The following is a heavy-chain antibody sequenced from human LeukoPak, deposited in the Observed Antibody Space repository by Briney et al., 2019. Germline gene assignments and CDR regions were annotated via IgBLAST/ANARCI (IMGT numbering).Heavy chain of an antibody. J-gene: IGHJ3*02. CDR2: IYYSGNT. CDR3: ARDESYDSSGYYYEGPAFDI. V-gene: IGHV4-59*01. D-gene: IGHD3-22*01. Sequence: SETLSLTCTVSGGSITSYYYTWIRQPPGKGLEWIGYIYYSGNTNYNPSLKSRVTMSLDMSKNQFSLRLTSVTAADTAVYYCARDESYDSSGYYYEGPAFDIWGQGTMVTVSS. CDR1: GGSITSYY.